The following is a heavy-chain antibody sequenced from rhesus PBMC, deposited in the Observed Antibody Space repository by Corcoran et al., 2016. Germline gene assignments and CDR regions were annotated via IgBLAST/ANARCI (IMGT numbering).Heavy chain of an antibody. D-gene: IGHD6-31*01. CDR2: ISGTGGSN. Sequence: QVQLQASGPGLVKPSETLSLTCAVAGYSISSNYLNWVRHHPGKGLEWIGSISGTGGSNYLNPSLKSRVTLSVDTSKNQFSLRLTSVTAADSAVYYCARDVAAPTDRYYFDYWGQGVLVTVSS. J-gene: IGHJ4*01. CDR3: ARDVAAPTDRYYFDY. CDR1: GYSISSNY. V-gene: IGHV4S14*01.